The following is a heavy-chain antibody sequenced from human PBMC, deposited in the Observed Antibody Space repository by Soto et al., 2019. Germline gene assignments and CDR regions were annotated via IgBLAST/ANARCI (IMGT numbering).Heavy chain of an antibody. CDR1: GFTFSSYA. V-gene: IGHV3-23*01. Sequence: VQLLESGGGLVQPGGSLRLSCAASGFTFSSYAMSWVRQAPGKGLEWVSAISGSGGSTYYADSVKGRFTISRDNSKNTLYLQMNSLRAEDTAVYYCANYYGSGSYYPLDYWGQGTLVTVSS. D-gene: IGHD3-10*01. J-gene: IGHJ4*02. CDR3: ANYYGSGSYYPLDY. CDR2: ISGSGGST.